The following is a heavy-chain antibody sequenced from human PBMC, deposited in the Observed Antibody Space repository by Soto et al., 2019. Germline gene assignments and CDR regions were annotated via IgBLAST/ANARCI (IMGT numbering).Heavy chain of an antibody. D-gene: IGHD2-15*01. Sequence: GGSLRLSCAASGFTFSSYAMSWVRQAPGKGLEWVSAISGSGGSTYYADSVKGRFTISRDNSKNTLYLQMNSLRAEDTAVYYCAKGKWRSGSYYYYGMDVWGQGTTVTVSS. CDR2: ISGSGGST. CDR3: AKGKWRSGSYYYYGMDV. J-gene: IGHJ6*02. CDR1: GFTFSSYA. V-gene: IGHV3-23*01.